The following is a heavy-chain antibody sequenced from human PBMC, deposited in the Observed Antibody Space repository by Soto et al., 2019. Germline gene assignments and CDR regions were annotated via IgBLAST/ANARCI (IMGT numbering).Heavy chain of an antibody. CDR3: ARRYCSDSYCSYFDY. Sequence: SETLSLTCAVYGGSFSGYYWSWIRQPPGKGLEWIGEINHSGSTSYNPSLNSRVTTSVDTSKSQFSLRLSSVTAADTAIYYCARRYCSDSYCSYFDYWGRGTLVTAPQ. D-gene: IGHD2-15*01. CDR2: INHSGST. V-gene: IGHV4-34*01. CDR1: GGSFSGYY. J-gene: IGHJ4*02.